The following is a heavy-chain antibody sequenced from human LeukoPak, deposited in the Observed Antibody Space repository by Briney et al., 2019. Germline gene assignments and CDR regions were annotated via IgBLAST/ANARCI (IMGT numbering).Heavy chain of an antibody. CDR1: GYTFTSYA. D-gene: IGHD4-23*01. CDR2: INAGNGNT. J-gene: IGHJ6*02. Sequence: ASVKVSCKASGYTFTSYAMHWVRLAPGQRLEWMGWINAGNGNTKYSQKFQGRVTITRDTSASTAYMELSSLRSEDTAVYYCVSSTVVTPYYYYYYGMDVWGQGTTVTVSS. V-gene: IGHV1-3*01. CDR3: VSSTVVTPYYYYYYGMDV.